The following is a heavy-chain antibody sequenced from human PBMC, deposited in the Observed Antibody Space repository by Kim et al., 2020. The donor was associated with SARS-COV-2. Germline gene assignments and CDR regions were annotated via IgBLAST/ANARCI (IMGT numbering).Heavy chain of an antibody. D-gene: IGHD5-18*01. CDR3: ARDGPAGYPDAFDI. CDR2: ISSSSSYI. CDR1: GFTFSSYS. Sequence: GGSLRLSCAASGFTFSSYSMNWVRQAPGKGLEWVSSISSSSSYIYYADSVKGRFTISRDNAKNSLYLQMNSLRAEDTAVYYCARDGPAGYPDAFDIWGQGTMVTVSS. V-gene: IGHV3-21*01. J-gene: IGHJ3*02.